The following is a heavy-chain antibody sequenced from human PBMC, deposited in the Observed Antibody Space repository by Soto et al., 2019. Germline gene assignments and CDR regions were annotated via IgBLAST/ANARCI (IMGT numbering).Heavy chain of an antibody. J-gene: IGHJ4*02. V-gene: IGHV1-46*01. D-gene: IGHD1-1*01. CDR1: RYTFTCYY. CDR2: INPSGGST. CDR3: ARELEGTLDY. Sequence: SVKVSFKASRYTFTCYYMHWVRQAPGQGLEWMGIINPSGGSTSYAQKFQGRVTMTRDTSTSTVYMELSSLRSEDTAVYYCARELEGTLDYWGQGTLVTVSS.